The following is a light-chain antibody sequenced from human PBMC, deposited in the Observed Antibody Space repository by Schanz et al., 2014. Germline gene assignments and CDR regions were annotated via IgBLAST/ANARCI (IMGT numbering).Light chain of an antibody. V-gene: IGLV2-8*01. CDR1: SSDVGGYNY. Sequence: QSALTQPPSASGSPGQSVTFSCTGTSSDVGGYNYVSWYQQHPGKAPKLMIYEVSKRPSGVPDRFSGSKSGNTASLTVSGLQAEYEADYYCSSYAGSNSPFVFGTGTKLTVL. CDR3: SSYAGSNSPFV. J-gene: IGLJ1*01. CDR2: EVS.